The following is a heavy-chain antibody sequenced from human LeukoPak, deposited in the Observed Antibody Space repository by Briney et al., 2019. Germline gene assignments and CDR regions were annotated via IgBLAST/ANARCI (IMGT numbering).Heavy chain of an antibody. J-gene: IGHJ1*01. CDR2: ISGSGSTI. V-gene: IGHV3-48*03. Sequence: GGSLRLSCAASGFTFSSYEMNWVRQAPGKGLEWVSYISGSGSTIYYADSVKGRFTISRDNAKNSLYLQMNSLRAEDTAVYYCARYNVYYGSGSYPEYFQHWGRGTLVTVSS. CDR3: ARYNVYYGSGSYPEYFQH. D-gene: IGHD3-10*01. CDR1: GFTFSSYE.